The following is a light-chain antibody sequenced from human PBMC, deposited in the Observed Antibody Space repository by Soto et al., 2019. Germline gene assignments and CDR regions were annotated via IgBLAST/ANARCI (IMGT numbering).Light chain of an antibody. V-gene: IGLV2-14*01. CDR3: SSYTSSTTPWV. Sequence: QSGLTQPASVSGSPGQSITISCTGTSSDVGGYTYVSWYQQHPGKAPKLMIYEVSNRPSGVSNRFSGSKSGNTASLTISGLQAEDEAYYYCSSYTSSTTPWVFGGGTKVTVL. CDR2: EVS. J-gene: IGLJ3*02. CDR1: SSDVGGYTY.